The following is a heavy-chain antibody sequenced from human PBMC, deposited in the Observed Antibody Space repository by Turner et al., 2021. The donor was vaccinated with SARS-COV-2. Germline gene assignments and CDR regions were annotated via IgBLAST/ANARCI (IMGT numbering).Heavy chain of an antibody. V-gene: IGHV4-39*01. Sequence: QLPLRESGPGLVKPSELLSLTCPVSGGSITSSSYYWGWIRQPPGKGLEWIGRIYYSGSTYYDPSLKSRVTISGDTSKNQFSLKLSSVTAADTAVYYCARQSPYYYDSSDYYSGAFDIWGQGTMVTVSS. D-gene: IGHD3-22*01. CDR1: GGSITSSSYY. CDR3: ARQSPYYYDSSDYYSGAFDI. CDR2: IYYSGST. J-gene: IGHJ3*02.